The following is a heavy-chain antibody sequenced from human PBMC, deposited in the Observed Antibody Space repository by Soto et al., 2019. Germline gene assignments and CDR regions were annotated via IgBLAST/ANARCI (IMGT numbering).Heavy chain of an antibody. CDR3: AKCTAMVRGVTPHYYGMDV. CDR1: GVTCSCYG. Sequence: GGLMRVSCAASGVTCSCYGMHRVSKAPGKGLEWVAVISYDGSNKYYADSVKGRFTISRDNSKNTLYLQMNSLRAEDTAVYYCAKCTAMVRGVTPHYYGMDVWGQGTTVTVSS. CDR2: ISYDGSNK. D-gene: IGHD3-10*01. J-gene: IGHJ6*02. V-gene: IGHV3-30*18.